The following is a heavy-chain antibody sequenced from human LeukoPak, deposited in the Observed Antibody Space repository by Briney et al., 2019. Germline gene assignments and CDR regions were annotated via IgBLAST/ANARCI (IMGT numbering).Heavy chain of an antibody. J-gene: IGHJ4*02. CDR2: ISWDGGST. D-gene: IGHD3-22*01. CDR3: ARAYYYDGSGYYFAHPFDY. Sequence: GGSLRLSCAASGFTFDDYTMHWVRQAPGKGLEWVSLISWDGGSTYYADSVKGRFTISRDNAKNTLYLQMNSLRAEDTAVYYCARAYYYDGSGYYFAHPFDYWGQGTLVTVSS. CDR1: GFTFDDYT. V-gene: IGHV3-43*01.